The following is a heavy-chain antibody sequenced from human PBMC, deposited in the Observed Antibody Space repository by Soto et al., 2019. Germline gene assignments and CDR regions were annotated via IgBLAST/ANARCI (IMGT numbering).Heavy chain of an antibody. J-gene: IGHJ3*02. CDR2: VYYNGIT. D-gene: IGHD1-26*01. V-gene: IGHV4-59*11. CDR1: GGSINNHY. Sequence: SETLSLTCTVSGGSINNHYWSWIRQPPGKGLEWLGYVYYNGITNYNPSLKSRVTMSVDTSKNQFSLSLTSLTAADTAIYYCTRQISDHDAFDIWGQGTMVTVSS. CDR3: TRQISDHDAFDI.